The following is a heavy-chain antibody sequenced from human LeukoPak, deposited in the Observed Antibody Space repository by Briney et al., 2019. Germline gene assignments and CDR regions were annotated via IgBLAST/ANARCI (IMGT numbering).Heavy chain of an antibody. D-gene: IGHD2-15*01. CDR2: INHSGST. V-gene: IGHV4-34*01. Sequence: SETLSLTCAVYGGSLSGYYLSWIRHPPGKGLEWIGEINHSGSTNYNPSLKSRVTISVDTSKNQFSLKLSSVTAADTAVYYCARDTVVFDYWGQGTLVTVSS. CDR1: GGSLSGYY. CDR3: ARDTVVFDY. J-gene: IGHJ4*02.